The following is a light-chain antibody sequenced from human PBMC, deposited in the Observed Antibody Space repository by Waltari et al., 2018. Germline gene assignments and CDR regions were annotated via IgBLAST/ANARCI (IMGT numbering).Light chain of an antibody. Sequence: DIVMTQSPDSLAVSLGERATINCKSSQSVLYSSNNKNYLAWYQQKPGQPPKLRIYWTATREPGVPDRFSGSGSGTDFTLTISSLQAEDVAVYYCQQYYSTPPTFGGGTKVEIK. CDR3: QQYYSTPPT. J-gene: IGKJ4*01. CDR1: QSVLYSSNNKNY. V-gene: IGKV4-1*01. CDR2: WTA.